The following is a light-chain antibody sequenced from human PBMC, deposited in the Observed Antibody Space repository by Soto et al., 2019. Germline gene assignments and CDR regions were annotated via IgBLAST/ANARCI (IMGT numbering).Light chain of an antibody. Sequence: QSVLTHPGSGSGSPGQSSAISCTGTSSDVGNYNLVSWYQQHPGKAPRLMIFEVNKRPSGVSDRFSGSKSGNTASLTISGLQADDEADYYCYSYASRYIYYVFGAGTKVTVL. V-gene: IGLV2-23*02. CDR3: YSYASRYIYYV. CDR1: SSDVGNYNL. CDR2: EVN. J-gene: IGLJ1*01.